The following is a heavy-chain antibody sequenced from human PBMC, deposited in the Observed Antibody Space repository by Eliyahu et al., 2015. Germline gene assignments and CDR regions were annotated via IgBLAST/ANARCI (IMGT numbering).Heavy chain of an antibody. V-gene: IGHV4-30-2*01. Sequence: QLQLRESGSGLVKPSETLSLTCAXXGASITXPSYSWRXIRQPPGKGLEWIGNIFHTGTTXYNPSLKSRVTMSLDRSKKQFSLKLTSVTAADTAVYYCARVVYSAFDSMWFENWFDPWGQGTLVTVSS. J-gene: IGHJ5*02. CDR1: GASITXPSYS. CDR2: IFHTGTT. D-gene: IGHD5-12*01. CDR3: ARVVYSAFDSMWFENWFDP.